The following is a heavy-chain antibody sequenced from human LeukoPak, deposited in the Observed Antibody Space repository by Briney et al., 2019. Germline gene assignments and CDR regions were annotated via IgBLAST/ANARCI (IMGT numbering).Heavy chain of an antibody. Sequence: GESLRISCKGSGYSFTSYWISWVRHMPGKGLVWMGRIDPSDSYTNYSLSFQGHVTISAEKSSSTAYLQWSSLKASHTAMNYCARTHSYYDSSGYYPTGYCSYYYGMDVWGQGTTVTVSS. J-gene: IGHJ6*02. CDR1: GYSFTSYW. V-gene: IGHV5-10-1*01. CDR2: IDPSDSYT. CDR3: ARTHSYYDSSGYYPTGYCSYYYGMDV. D-gene: IGHD3-22*01.